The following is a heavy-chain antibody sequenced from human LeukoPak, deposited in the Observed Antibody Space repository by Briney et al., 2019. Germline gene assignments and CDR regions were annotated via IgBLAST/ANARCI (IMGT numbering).Heavy chain of an antibody. CDR3: ARGISQPKYQLLHIYYYYYYMDV. CDR1: GYTFTSYD. V-gene: IGHV1-8*01. CDR2: MNPNSGNT. D-gene: IGHD2-2*01. J-gene: IGHJ6*03. Sequence: GASVKVSCKASGYTFTSYDINWVRQATGQGLEWMGWMNPNSGNTGYAQKFQGRVTMTRNTSISTAYMELSSLRSEDTAVYYCARGISQPKYQLLHIYYYYYYMDVWGKGTTVTISS.